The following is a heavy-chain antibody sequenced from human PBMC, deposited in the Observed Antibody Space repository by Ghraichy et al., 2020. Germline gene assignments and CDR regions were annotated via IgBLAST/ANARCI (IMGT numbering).Heavy chain of an antibody. CDR1: GFTSGDYN. CDR2: ISTSSRSI. CDR3: ARASRVVRFYYYDGMDV. D-gene: IGHD4-23*01. V-gene: IGHV3-48*02. Sequence: GESLNISCVGSGFTSGDYNLNWVRQSPGKGLEWISYISTSSRSIFYADSVKGRFTISRDNAQNSLFLQMRSLRDEDTAVYYCARASRVVRFYYYDGMDVWGQGTTVTVSS. J-gene: IGHJ6*02.